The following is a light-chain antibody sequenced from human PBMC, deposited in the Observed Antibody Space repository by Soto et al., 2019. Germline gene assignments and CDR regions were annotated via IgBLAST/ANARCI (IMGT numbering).Light chain of an antibody. V-gene: IGLV2-14*01. Sequence: QSVLTQPASVSGSPGQSITISCTGTSSDFGGYNYVSWYQQHPGRAPELMIYDVSNRPSGVSNRFSGSKSGNTASLTISGLQAEDEAAYYCSSYSSSSTLYVFGTGTKVTV. CDR1: SSDFGGYNY. J-gene: IGLJ1*01. CDR2: DVS. CDR3: SSYSSSSTLYV.